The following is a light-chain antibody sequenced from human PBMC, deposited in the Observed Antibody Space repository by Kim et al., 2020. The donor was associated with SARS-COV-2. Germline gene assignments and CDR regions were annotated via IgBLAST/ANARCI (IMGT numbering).Light chain of an antibody. CDR3: QSYNRDNVV. J-gene: IGLJ2*01. CDR1: RGSVDDNY. V-gene: IGLV6-57*03. Sequence: GKTLTNSGTRSRGSVDDNYEQWYQQRPGGVPTTVIYEDDQRPPGVSDRFSGSIDNSSNSASLTISGLRAEDEADYYCQSYNRDNVVFGGGTQLTVL. CDR2: EDD.